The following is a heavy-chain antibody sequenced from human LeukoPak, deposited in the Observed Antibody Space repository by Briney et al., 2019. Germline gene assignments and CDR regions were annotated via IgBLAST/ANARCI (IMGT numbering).Heavy chain of an antibody. V-gene: IGHV3-23*01. D-gene: IGHD5-18*01. J-gene: IGHJ6*03. CDR1: GFTFSSHA. Sequence: GRSLRLSCAASGFTFSSHAMSWVREAPGEGLGWVSAVSGSGDNTYYADSVRGRFTISRDNSKNTLYLHMSRLRAEDTAVYYCACTAYYYYYLDVWGKGTTVTVSS. CDR2: VSGSGDNT. CDR3: ACTAYYYYYLDV.